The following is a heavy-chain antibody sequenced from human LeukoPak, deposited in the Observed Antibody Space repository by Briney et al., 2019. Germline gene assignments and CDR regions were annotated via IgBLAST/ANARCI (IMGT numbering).Heavy chain of an antibody. CDR3: ARTSQSGWYVDFDY. CDR1: GDSVSSNSAA. J-gene: IGHJ4*02. D-gene: IGHD6-19*01. CDR2: TYYRSKWYN. Sequence: SQTLSLTCGISGDSVSSNSAAWNWIRQSPSRGLEWLGRTYYRSKWYNDYAVSARSRITINPDTSKNQFSLQLNSVTPEDTAVYYCARTSQSGWYVDFDYWGQGTLVTVSS. V-gene: IGHV6-1*01.